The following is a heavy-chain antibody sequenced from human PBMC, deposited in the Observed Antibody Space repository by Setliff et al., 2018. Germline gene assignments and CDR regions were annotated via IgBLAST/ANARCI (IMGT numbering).Heavy chain of an antibody. J-gene: IGHJ6*03. CDR1: DFSVGSVYY. CDR2: VYTDGST. CDR3: ARVTGFSYMDV. V-gene: IGHV4-38-2*02. Sequence: SETLSLTCTVSDFSVGSVYYWGWIRQSPGKGLEWIASVYTDGSTKYNPSLNSRVTLLIDTAKNQISLRLSSVTAADTAVYFCARVTGFSYMDVWGKGTTVTVSS. D-gene: IGHD3-3*01.